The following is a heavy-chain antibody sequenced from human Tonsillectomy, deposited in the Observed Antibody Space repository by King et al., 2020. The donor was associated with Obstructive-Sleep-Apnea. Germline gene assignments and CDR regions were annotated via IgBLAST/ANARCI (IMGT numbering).Heavy chain of an antibody. CDR3: AKDLRPYRGMSSWYEDQ. J-gene: IGHJ4*02. CDR1: GFSFSVYG. D-gene: IGHD6-13*01. V-gene: IGHV3-30*18. CDR2: ISSDGSFK. Sequence: VQLVESGGGVVQPGRSLRLSCAASGFSFSVYGMHWVRQAPGKGLEWVAVISSDGSFKSYADSVKGRFSISRDKSGNTVYLQMNSLRPEDTAMYYCAKDLRPYRGMSSWYEDQWGQGTLVTVSP.